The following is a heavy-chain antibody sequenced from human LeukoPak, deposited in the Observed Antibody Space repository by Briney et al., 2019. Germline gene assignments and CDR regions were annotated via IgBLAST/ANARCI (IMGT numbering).Heavy chain of an antibody. CDR1: GGSISSYY. J-gene: IGHJ6*03. D-gene: IGHD2-2*02. V-gene: IGHV4-59*01. CDR3: ASATTVVPAAIRGYYMDV. Sequence: SETLSLTCTVSGGSISSYYWSWIRQPPGKGLEWIGYIYYSGSTNYNPSLKSRVTISVDTSKNQFSLELSSVTAADTAVYYCASATTVVPAAIRGYYMDVWGKGTTVTVSS. CDR2: IYYSGST.